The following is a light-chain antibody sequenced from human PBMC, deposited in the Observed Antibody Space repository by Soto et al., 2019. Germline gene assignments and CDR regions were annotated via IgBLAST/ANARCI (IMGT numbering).Light chain of an antibody. CDR1: QSISSY. V-gene: IGKV1-5*01. CDR3: QQYHSSPYT. Sequence: DIQMTQSPSSLSASVGDRVTITCRASQSISSYLNWYQQKPGKAPKLLIYDASSLESGGPSRFRVSGSGTEFTLTISSLQPDDFATYYCQQYHSSPYTFGQGTKLEIQ. CDR2: DAS. J-gene: IGKJ2*01.